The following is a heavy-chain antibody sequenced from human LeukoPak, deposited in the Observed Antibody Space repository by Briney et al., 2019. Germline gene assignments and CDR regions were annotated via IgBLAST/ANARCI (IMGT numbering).Heavy chain of an antibody. CDR3: TTWTDLYDY. CDR2: IRSKTDGGTT. D-gene: IGHD3/OR15-3a*01. CDR1: GFTFNNAW. V-gene: IGHV3-15*01. Sequence: GGSLRLSCAASGFTFNNAWMSWVRQAPEKGLDWVGRIRSKTDGGTTDYAAAVKGRFTISRDDSRNMLYLQMNSLKTEDTAVYYCTTWTDLYDYWGQGTLATVSS. J-gene: IGHJ4*02.